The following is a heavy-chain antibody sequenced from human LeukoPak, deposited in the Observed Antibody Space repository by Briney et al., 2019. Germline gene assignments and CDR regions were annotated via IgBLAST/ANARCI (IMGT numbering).Heavy chain of an antibody. Sequence: ASVKVSCKASGYTFTGYYMHWVRQAPGQGLEWMGWINPNSGGTNYAQKFQGRVTMTRDTSISTAYMELSRLRSDDTAVYFCAREFGGAGKAFDYRGQGTLVTVSS. D-gene: IGHD3-16*01. CDR1: GYTFTGYY. J-gene: IGHJ4*02. CDR2: INPNSGGT. CDR3: AREFGGAGKAFDY. V-gene: IGHV1-2*02.